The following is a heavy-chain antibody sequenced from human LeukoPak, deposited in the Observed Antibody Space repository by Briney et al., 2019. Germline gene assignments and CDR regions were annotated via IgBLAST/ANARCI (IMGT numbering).Heavy chain of an antibody. J-gene: IGHJ6*02. V-gene: IGHV3-53*01. Sequence: GGSLRLSCSASGFTVSSNYMSWVRQAPGKGLEWVSVIYSGGTTNSADSVKGRFTISRDNSKNTLFLQMNSLRSDDTAVYYCAREPLGYYYYGMDVWGQGTTVTVSS. CDR3: AREPLGYYYYGMDV. CDR2: IYSGGTT. CDR1: GFTVSSNY.